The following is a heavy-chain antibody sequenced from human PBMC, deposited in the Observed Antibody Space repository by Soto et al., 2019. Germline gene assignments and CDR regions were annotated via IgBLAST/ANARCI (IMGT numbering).Heavy chain of an antibody. CDR2: IWYDGSNK. CDR1: GFTFSSYD. Sequence: GGSLRLSCAASGFTFSSYDMHWVRQAPGKGLDWVAVIWYDGSNKYYADSVKGRFTISRDNSKNTLYLQMNSLRAEDTAVYYCAREARGVDYGDYVFTIFGFWGQGSLVTVSS. CDR3: AREARGVDYGDYVFTIFGF. D-gene: IGHD4-17*01. V-gene: IGHV3-33*01. J-gene: IGHJ4*02.